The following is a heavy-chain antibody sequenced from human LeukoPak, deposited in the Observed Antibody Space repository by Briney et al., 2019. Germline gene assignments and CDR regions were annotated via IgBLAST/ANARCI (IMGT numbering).Heavy chain of an antibody. CDR1: GDSFSNYD. V-gene: IGHV1-8*01. D-gene: IGHD3-10*01. Sequence: ASVKVSCKTSGDSFSNYDINWVRQATGQGLEWMAWMNPNSGNTGIYAQNFQGRITMTRDTSISTAYMELSSLTSEDTAVYYCARGGTLVRGVTLLSGMDVWGQGTTVTVS. CDR3: ARGGTLVRGVTLLSGMDV. CDR2: MNPNSGNT. J-gene: IGHJ6*02.